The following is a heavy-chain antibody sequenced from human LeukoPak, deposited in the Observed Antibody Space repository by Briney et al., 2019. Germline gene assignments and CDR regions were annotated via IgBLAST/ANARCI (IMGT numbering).Heavy chain of an antibody. CDR1: GGSFSGYY. Sequence: PSETLSLTCAVYGGSFSGYYWSWIRQPPGKGLEWIGEINHSGSTNYNPSLKSRVTISVDTSKNQFSLKLSSVTAADTTVYYCARGLPQSNRLVRHYHYYGMDVWGQGTTVTVSS. CDR3: ARGLPQSNRLVRHYHYYGMDV. V-gene: IGHV4-34*01. J-gene: IGHJ6*02. CDR2: INHSGST. D-gene: IGHD6-19*01.